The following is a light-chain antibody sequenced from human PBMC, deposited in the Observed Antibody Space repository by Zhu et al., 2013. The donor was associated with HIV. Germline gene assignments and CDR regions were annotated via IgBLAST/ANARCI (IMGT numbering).Light chain of an antibody. CDR3: QQYNNWPLT. CDR1: QGVGSN. Sequence: EIVLTQSPVTLSVSPGERATLSCRASQGVGSNLAWYQQKPGQAPRLLIYGASTRATGILARFSGSGSGTEFTLTISSLQSEDFAVYYCQQYNNWPLTFGQGTRLEIK. CDR2: GAS. J-gene: IGKJ5*01. V-gene: IGKV3D-15*01.